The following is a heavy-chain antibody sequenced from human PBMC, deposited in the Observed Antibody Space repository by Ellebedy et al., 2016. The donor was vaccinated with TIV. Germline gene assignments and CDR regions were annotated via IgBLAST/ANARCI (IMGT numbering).Heavy chain of an antibody. CDR2: INPNSGAT. V-gene: IGHV1-2*02. CDR3: ARVLSTYWYLDY. CDR1: GYTFTGYY. D-gene: IGHD2-8*02. Sequence: AASVKVSCKASGYTFTGYYMHWVRQAPGQGLEWMGWINPNSGATNYAQEFQGRVTMTRDTSITTAYMELSRLRSDDTAVYYCARVLSTYWYLDYWGQGTLVTVSS. J-gene: IGHJ4*02.